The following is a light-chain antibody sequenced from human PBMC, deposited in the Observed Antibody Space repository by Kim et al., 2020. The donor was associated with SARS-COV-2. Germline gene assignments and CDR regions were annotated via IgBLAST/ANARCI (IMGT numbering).Light chain of an antibody. CDR3: QQYNSYPYT. V-gene: IGKV1-5*01. Sequence: SASVGDRVTITCRTSQSISSWLAWYQQKPGKAPKLLIYDASSLESGVPSRFSGSGSGTESTLTISSLQPDDFATYYCQQYNSYPYTFGQGTKLEI. CDR1: QSISSW. J-gene: IGKJ2*01. CDR2: DAS.